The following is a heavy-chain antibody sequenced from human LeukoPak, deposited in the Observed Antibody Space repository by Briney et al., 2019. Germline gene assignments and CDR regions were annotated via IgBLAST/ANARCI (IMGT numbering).Heavy chain of an antibody. D-gene: IGHD3-10*01. Sequence: ASVKVSCKASGYTFTGYYMHWVRQAPGQGLEWMGWINPNSGGTNYAQKFQGWVTMTRDTSISTAYMELSRLRSDDTAVYYCARGLLWFGELTLDYWGQGTLVTVSS. J-gene: IGHJ4*02. V-gene: IGHV1-2*04. CDR1: GYTFTGYY. CDR2: INPNSGGT. CDR3: ARGLLWFGELTLDY.